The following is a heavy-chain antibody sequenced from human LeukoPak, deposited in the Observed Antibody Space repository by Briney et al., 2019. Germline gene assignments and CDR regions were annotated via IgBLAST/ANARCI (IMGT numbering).Heavy chain of an antibody. D-gene: IGHD4-17*01. Sequence: PGRSLRLSCAASGFTFSSYAMHWVRQAPGKGLEWVAVISYDGSNKYYADSVKGRFTISRDNSKNTLYLQMNSLRAEDTAVYYCAREPTVTTSWYYYGMDVWGQGTTVTVSS. CDR1: GFTFSSYA. J-gene: IGHJ6*02. CDR2: ISYDGSNK. V-gene: IGHV3-30-3*01. CDR3: AREPTVTTSWYYYGMDV.